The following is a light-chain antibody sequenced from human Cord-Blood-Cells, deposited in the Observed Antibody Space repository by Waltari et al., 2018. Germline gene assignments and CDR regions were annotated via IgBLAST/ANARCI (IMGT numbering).Light chain of an antibody. J-gene: IGLJ1*01. CDR1: SSDDGGYNY. CDR3: SSYAGSNIYF. Sequence: QSALTQPPSASGSPGPSLTISCTGTSSDDGGYNYGSWYQQHPGKAPKLMLYEVSKRPSGVPDRFTGSKAGNAASLTVSGLQAEDEADYYCSSYAGSNIYFFGTGTKVTVL. CDR2: EVS. V-gene: IGLV2-8*01.